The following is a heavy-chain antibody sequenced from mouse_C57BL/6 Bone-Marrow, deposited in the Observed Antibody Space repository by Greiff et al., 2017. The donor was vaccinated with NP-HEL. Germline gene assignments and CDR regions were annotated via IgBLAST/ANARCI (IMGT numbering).Heavy chain of an antibody. Sequence: VQLQQSGTVLARPGASVKMSCKTSGYTFTSYWMHWVKQRPGQGLEWIGAIYPGNSDTSYNQKFQGKAKLTAVTSASTAYMALSSLTNEDSAVYYCTRLVLAWFAYWGQGTLVTVSA. CDR1: GYTFTSYW. CDR2: IYPGNSDT. D-gene: IGHD6-2*01. J-gene: IGHJ3*01. CDR3: TRLVLAWFAY. V-gene: IGHV1-5*01.